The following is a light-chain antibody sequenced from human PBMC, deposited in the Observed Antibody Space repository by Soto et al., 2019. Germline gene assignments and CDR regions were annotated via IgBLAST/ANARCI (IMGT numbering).Light chain of an antibody. V-gene: IGLV2-8*01. CDR1: SSDVGGYNF. J-gene: IGLJ2*01. Sequence: QSALTQPPSASVSPGQSVTISCTGTSSDVGGYNFVSWYQQHPGKAPKLMIYEVSERPSGVPDRFSGSKSGNTASLTGSGLQAEDEADYYCSSYAGSNIVVFGGGTKVTVL. CDR3: SSYAGSNIVV. CDR2: EVS.